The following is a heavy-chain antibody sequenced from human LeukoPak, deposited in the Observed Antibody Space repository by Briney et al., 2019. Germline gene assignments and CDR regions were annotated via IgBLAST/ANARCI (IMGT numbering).Heavy chain of an antibody. D-gene: IGHD3-10*01. Sequence: PGGSLRLSCEASGYIFSDYYMSWIRQAPEKGLEWLSYISHSGSTIYYADSVKGRFTVSRDNAKSSLYLQMNNLRAEDTALYYCATYGSGSGTFFDSWGQGTLVTVSS. V-gene: IGHV3-11*04. J-gene: IGHJ4*01. CDR3: ATYGSGSGTFFDS. CDR1: GYIFSDYY. CDR2: ISHSGSTI.